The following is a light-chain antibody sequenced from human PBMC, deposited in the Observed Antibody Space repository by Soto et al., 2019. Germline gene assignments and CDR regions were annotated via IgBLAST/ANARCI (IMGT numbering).Light chain of an antibody. CDR3: QSFDSNSVI. V-gene: IGLV6-57*04. CDR1: SGSIASNH. J-gene: IGLJ2*01. CDR2: KND. Sequence: NFMLTQSHSVSESPGKTVTISCTRSSGSIASNHAQWYQQRPGSAPTTVIYKNDQRPSGVPDRFSGSIDSSSNSASLTISGLKTEDEADYYCQSFDSNSVIFGGGTKLTVL.